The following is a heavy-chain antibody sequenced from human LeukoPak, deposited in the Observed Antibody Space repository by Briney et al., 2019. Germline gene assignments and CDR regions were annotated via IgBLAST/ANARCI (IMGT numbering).Heavy chain of an antibody. D-gene: IGHD6-13*01. V-gene: IGHV3-11*01. CDR2: ISGSGGTI. CDR1: GFTVSNNY. Sequence: GGSLRLSCAASGFTVSNNYMNWVRQAPGKGLEWVSYISGSGGTIYYADSVKGRFTMSRDNAKNSLYLQMNSLRAEDTAVYYCARESSSWHPFDYWGQGTLVTVSS. J-gene: IGHJ4*02. CDR3: ARESSSWHPFDY.